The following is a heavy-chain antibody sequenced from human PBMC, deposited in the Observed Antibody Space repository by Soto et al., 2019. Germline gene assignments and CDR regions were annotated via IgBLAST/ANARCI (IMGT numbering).Heavy chain of an antibody. J-gene: IGHJ4*02. Sequence: PSETLSLTCAVYGGSFSGYYWSWIRQPPGKGLEWIGEINHSGSTNYNPSLKSRVTISVDTSKNQFSLKLSSVTAADTAVYYCARGRAIFGVAITMVPYYFDYWGQGTLVTVYS. CDR3: ARGRAIFGVAITMVPYYFDY. D-gene: IGHD3-3*01. CDR2: INHSGST. CDR1: GGSFSGYY. V-gene: IGHV4-34*01.